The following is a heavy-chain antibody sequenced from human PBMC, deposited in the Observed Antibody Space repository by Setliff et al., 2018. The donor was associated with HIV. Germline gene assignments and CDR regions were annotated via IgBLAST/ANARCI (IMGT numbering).Heavy chain of an antibody. Sequence: PGGSLRLSCAASGFSFPDAWMNWVRQAPGKGLEWVGRIKRSVDSGNSVPVSDRFIISRDVSKNTVYLQMNGLKTEDTAVYYCTRAESTMVRGLLLYYYYYMDVWGKGTTVTVSS. D-gene: IGHD3-10*01. CDR2: IKRSVDSG. CDR3: TRAESTMVRGLLLYYYYYMDV. V-gene: IGHV3-15*01. J-gene: IGHJ6*03. CDR1: GFSFPDAW.